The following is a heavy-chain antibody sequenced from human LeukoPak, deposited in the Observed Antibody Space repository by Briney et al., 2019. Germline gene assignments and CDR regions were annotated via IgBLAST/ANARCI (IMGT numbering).Heavy chain of an antibody. CDR1: GGSFSGYH. V-gene: IGHV4-34*01. CDR3: ARDPTTVVTLPYYFDF. D-gene: IGHD4-23*01. CDR2: INDRGRT. Sequence: SETLSLTCAVHGGSFSGYHWNWIRQSPGEGLEWIGEINDRGRTNYNPSLKGRVTISVDTSKKQFSLKLTSATAADTAVYYCARDPTTVVTLPYYFDFWGQGTLVTVSS. J-gene: IGHJ4*02.